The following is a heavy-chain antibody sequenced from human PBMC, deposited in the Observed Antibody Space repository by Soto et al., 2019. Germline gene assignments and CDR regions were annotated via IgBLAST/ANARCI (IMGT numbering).Heavy chain of an antibody. Sequence: SETLSLTCTVSGGSISSYYWSWIRQPPGKGLEWIGYIYYSGSTNYNPSLKSRVTISVDTSKNQFSLKLTSVTAADTAVYYCARRYGGNFEYWGQGTLVTVSS. CDR3: ARRYGGNFEY. CDR2: IYYSGST. J-gene: IGHJ4*02. V-gene: IGHV4-59*01. D-gene: IGHD1-26*01. CDR1: GGSISSYY.